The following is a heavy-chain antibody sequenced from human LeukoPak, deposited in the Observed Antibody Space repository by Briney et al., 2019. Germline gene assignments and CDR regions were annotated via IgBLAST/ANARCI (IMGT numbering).Heavy chain of an antibody. CDR1: GYTFTSYD. D-gene: IGHD5-12*01. CDR3: ARVKRGYSGYDFYYYYYYMDV. J-gene: IGHJ6*03. Sequence: ASVKVSCKASGYTFTSYDINWVRQATGQGLEWVGWMNPNSGNTGYAQKFQGRVTMTRNTSISTAYMELSSLRSEDTAVYYCARVKRGYSGYDFYYYYYYMDVWGKGTTVTVSS. CDR2: MNPNSGNT. V-gene: IGHV1-8*01.